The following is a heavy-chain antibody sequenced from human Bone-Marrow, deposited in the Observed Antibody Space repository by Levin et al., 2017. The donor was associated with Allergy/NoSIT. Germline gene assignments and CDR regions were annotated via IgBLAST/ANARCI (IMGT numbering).Heavy chain of an antibody. CDR2: SSSSGTT. D-gene: IGHD3-9*01. V-gene: IGHV4-4*07. CDR3: ARTIEEDPTGYTNYFDS. J-gene: IGHJ4*02. Sequence: NASETLSLTCSVSGEPIGTFFFNWIRQPPGKGLEWIGHSSSSGTTNLNPSLKSRVAFSVDTSKNQVSLTLSSLTAADTAVYYCARTIEEDPTGYTNYFDSWGRGTLVTVSS. CDR1: GEPIGTFF.